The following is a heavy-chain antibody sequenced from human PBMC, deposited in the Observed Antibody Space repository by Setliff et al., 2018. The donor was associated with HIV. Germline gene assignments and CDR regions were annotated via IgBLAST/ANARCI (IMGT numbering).Heavy chain of an antibody. D-gene: IGHD6-19*01. V-gene: IGHV3-74*01. CDR1: GFTFSNHW. CDR3: AGESSIAVAEYFQH. J-gene: IGHJ1*01. CDR2: ISSDGTSK. Sequence: GGSLRLSCAASGFTFSNHWMYWVRQVPGKGLVWVSRISSDGTSKSYADSVKGRFTISRDNSKNTLYLQMNSLRAEDTAVYYCAGESSIAVAEYFQHWGQGTLVTVSS.